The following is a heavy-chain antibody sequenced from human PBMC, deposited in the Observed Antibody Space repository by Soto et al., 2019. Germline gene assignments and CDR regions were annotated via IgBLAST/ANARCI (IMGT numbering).Heavy chain of an antibody. J-gene: IGHJ2*01. CDR3: EDGIRDLLPVSAFLLNRSSDL. CDR2: INHSGST. V-gene: IGHV4-34*01. Sequence: KGLEWIGEINHSGSTNYNPSLKSRVTISVDTSKNQFSLKLSSVTAADTFFFQAEDGIRDLLPVSAFLLNRSSDL. D-gene: IGHD2-15*01.